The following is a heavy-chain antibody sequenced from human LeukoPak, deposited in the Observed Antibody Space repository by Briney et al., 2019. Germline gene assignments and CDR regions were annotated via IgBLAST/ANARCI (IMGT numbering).Heavy chain of an antibody. CDR1: GGTFSSYA. CDR2: IIPIFGTA. J-gene: IGHJ4*02. CDR3: AREWLRIDDYGDYVATFFDY. Sequence: GSSVKVSCKASGGTFSSYAISWVRQAPGQGLEWMGGIIPIFGTASYAQKFQGRVTITADESTSTAYMELSSLRSEDTAVYYCAREWLRIDDYGDYVATFFDYWGQGTLVTVSS. D-gene: IGHD4-17*01. V-gene: IGHV1-69*01.